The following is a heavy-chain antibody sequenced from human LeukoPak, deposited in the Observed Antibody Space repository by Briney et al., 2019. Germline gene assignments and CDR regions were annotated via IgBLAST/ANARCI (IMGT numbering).Heavy chain of an antibody. CDR3: ARLHYYDSSGAAFDI. Sequence: QPSETLSLTCAVYGGSFSGYYWSWIRQPPGKGLEWIGYIYYSGSTNYNPSLKSRVTISVDTSKNQFSLKLSSVTAADTAVYYCARLHYYDSSGAAFDIWGQGTMVTVSS. J-gene: IGHJ3*02. CDR1: GGSFSGYY. V-gene: IGHV4-59*01. D-gene: IGHD3-22*01. CDR2: IYYSGST.